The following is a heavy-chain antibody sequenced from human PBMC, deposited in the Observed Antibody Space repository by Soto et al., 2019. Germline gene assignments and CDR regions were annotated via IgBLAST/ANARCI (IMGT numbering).Heavy chain of an antibody. CDR3: ARDKAVLLWFGESYYGMDV. CDR2: INSGSSTI. CDR1: GFTFSSYS. V-gene: IGHV3-48*01. D-gene: IGHD3-10*01. J-gene: IGHJ6*02. Sequence: PGGSLRLSCAASGFTFSSYSMNWVRQAPGEGLEWVSYINSGSSTIYYADSVKGRFTISRDNAKNSLYLQMNSLRAEDTAVYYCARDKAVLLWFGESYYGMDVWGQGTTVTVSS.